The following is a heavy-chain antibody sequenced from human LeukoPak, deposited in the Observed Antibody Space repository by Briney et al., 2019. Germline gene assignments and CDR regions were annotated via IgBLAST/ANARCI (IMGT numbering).Heavy chain of an antibody. CDR3: ARADFIDAGPYLIAP. V-gene: IGHV1-2*06. D-gene: IGHD3-3*01. CDR2: INTKTGRT. CDR1: GYTFTYYY. Sequence: ASVKVSCKTSGYTFTYYYIHWVRQAPGQGLEWMGRINTKTGRTSFARTFQGRVTMTRDPSITTVYMDMAWLTSDGTAIYFCARADFIDAGPYLIAPWGQGTLVTVSS. J-gene: IGHJ5*02.